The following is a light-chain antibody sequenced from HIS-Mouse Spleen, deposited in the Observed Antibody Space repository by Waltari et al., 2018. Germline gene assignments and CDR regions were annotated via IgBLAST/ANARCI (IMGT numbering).Light chain of an antibody. V-gene: IGLV2-14*01. CDR1: SSDVGGSNY. Sequence: QSALTQPASVSGSPGQSTTISCTGTSSDVGGSNYISWYQQHPGKAPKLMIYEVSNRPSGVSNRFSGSKSGNTASLTISGLKAEDEADYYCSSYTSSSTWVFGGGTKLTVL. CDR2: EVS. CDR3: SSYTSSSTWV. J-gene: IGLJ3*02.